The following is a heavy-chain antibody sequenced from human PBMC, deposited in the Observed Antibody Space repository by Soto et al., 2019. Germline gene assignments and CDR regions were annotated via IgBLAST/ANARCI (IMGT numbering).Heavy chain of an antibody. J-gene: IGHJ6*02. D-gene: IGHD1-26*01. CDR2: INAGNGNT. CDR3: ARDREWLVAATTSYYYYGMDV. CDR1: GYTFTSYA. Sequence: ASVKVSCKASGYTFTSYAMHWVRQAPGQRLEWMGWINAGNGNTKYSQKFQGRVTITRDTSASTAYMELSSLRSEDTAVYYCARDREWLVAATTSYYYYGMDVWGQGTTVTVSS. V-gene: IGHV1-3*01.